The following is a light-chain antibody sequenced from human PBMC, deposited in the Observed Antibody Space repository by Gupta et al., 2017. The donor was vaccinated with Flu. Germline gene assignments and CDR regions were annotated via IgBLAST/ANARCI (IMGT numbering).Light chain of an antibody. CDR2: DNN. CDR3: ATWDDGLIAGV. V-gene: IGLV1-51*01. Sequence: TPNIGTYYVSWYQQLPGAAPKLIIYDNNKRPSGIPDRFSGSKSATSATLAIAGLQTGDEADYYCATWDDGLIAGVFGAGTKVTVL. CDR1: TPNIGTYY. J-gene: IGLJ1*01.